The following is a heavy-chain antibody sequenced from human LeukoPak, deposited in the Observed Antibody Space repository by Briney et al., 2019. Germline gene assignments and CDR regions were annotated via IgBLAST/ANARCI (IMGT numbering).Heavy chain of an antibody. CDR3: ARDRDGYNSNWFDP. V-gene: IGHV4-4*09. CDR1: GGSISSYY. Sequence: SETLSLTCTVSGGSISSYYWSWIRQPPGKGLEGIGYIYTSGSTNYNPSLKSRVTISVDTSKNQFSLKLSSVTAADTAVYYCARDRDGYNSNWFDPWGQGTLVTVSS. CDR2: IYTSGST. J-gene: IGHJ5*02. D-gene: IGHD5-24*01.